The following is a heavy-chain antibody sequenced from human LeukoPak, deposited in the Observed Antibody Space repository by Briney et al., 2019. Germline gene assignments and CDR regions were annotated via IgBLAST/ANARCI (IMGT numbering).Heavy chain of an antibody. Sequence: SETLSLTCAVSGGSISSSNWWSWVRQPPGKGLEWIGEIYHSGSTNYNPSLKSRVTISVDKSKNQFSLKLSSVTAADTAVYYCANSPRTNSPYYYGSGSYRVAFDIWGQGTMVTVSS. D-gene: IGHD3-10*01. J-gene: IGHJ3*02. CDR1: GGSISSSNW. CDR3: ANSPRTNSPYYYGSGSYRVAFDI. V-gene: IGHV4-4*02. CDR2: IYHSGST.